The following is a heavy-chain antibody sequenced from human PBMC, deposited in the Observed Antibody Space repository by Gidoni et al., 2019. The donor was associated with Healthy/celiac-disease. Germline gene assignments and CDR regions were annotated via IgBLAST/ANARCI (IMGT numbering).Heavy chain of an antibody. D-gene: IGHD4-17*01. CDR1: GGSISSSSYY. J-gene: IGHJ4*02. Sequence: QLQLQESGPGLVKPSETLSLTCTVSGGSISSSSYYWGWIRQPPGKGLEWIGSIYYSGSTYYNPSLKSRVTISVDTSKNQFSLKLSSVTAADTAVYYCARATTTVTPEYFDYWGQGTLVTVSS. CDR2: IYYSGST. CDR3: ARATTTVTPEYFDY. V-gene: IGHV4-39*07.